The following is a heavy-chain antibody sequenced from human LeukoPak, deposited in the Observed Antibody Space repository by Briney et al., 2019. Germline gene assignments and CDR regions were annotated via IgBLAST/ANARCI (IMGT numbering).Heavy chain of an antibody. CDR2: IIPIFGTA. J-gene: IGHJ6*03. CDR3: ARGGGSSSWSYYYYYYMDV. CDR1: GYTFTSYD. V-gene: IGHV1-69*05. Sequence: ASVKVSCKASGYTFTSYDINWVRQAPGQGLEWMGGIIPIFGTANYAQKFQGRVTITTDESTSTAYMELSSLRSEDTAVYYCARGGGSSSWSYYYYYYMDVWGKGTTVTVSS. D-gene: IGHD6-13*01.